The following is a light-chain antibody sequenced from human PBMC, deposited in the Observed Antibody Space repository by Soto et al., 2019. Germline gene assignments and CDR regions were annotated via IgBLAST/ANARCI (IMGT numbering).Light chain of an antibody. Sequence: QSVLTQPGSVSGSPGQSITISCTGTSSDVGGYNYVSWYQQHPGKAPKLLIYDVSNRPSGVSDRFSGSKSGNTASLTISGLQAADEADYYCSSYTTGSTSLFGGGTKLTVL. V-gene: IGLV2-14*01. J-gene: IGLJ3*02. CDR3: SSYTTGSTSL. CDR1: SSDVGGYNY. CDR2: DVS.